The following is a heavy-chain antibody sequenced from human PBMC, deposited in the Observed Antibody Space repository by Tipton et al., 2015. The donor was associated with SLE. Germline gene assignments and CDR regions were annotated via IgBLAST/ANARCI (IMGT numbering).Heavy chain of an antibody. CDR1: GYAFNDYA. D-gene: IGHD7-27*01. CDR2: INGGNGNT. Sequence: QSGPEVKKPGASVKISCKASGYAFNDYAIFWVRQDPGQRPEWMGWINGGNGNTKYSEMIQGRVTITRDPSATTAYMELRGLRSDDTALYYCAREGRRAGDYHFDFWGQGTLVTVSS. CDR3: AREGRRAGDYHFDF. J-gene: IGHJ4*02. V-gene: IGHV1-3*01.